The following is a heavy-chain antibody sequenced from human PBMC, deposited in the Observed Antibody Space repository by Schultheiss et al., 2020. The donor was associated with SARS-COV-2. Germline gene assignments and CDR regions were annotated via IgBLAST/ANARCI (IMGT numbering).Heavy chain of an antibody. CDR1: GGSISSGSYY. CDR3: ARDAPYYYGSGSYYNYYYYCGMDV. D-gene: IGHD3-10*01. J-gene: IGHJ6*02. CDR2: IYTSGST. V-gene: IGHV4-61*02. Sequence: SQTLSLTCTVSGGSISSGSYYWSWIRQPAGKGLEWIGRIYTSGSTNYNPSLKSRVTISVDTSKNQFSLKLSSVTAADTAVYYCARDAPYYYGSGSYYNYYYYCGMDVWGQGTTVTVSS.